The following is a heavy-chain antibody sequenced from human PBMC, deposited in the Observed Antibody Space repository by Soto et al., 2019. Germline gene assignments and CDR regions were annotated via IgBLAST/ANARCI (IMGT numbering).Heavy chain of an antibody. CDR1: GYTFTSYY. CDR2: ISPSSGST. Sequence: AAVKVSCKASGYTFTSYYMHWVRQAPGQGLEWMGIISPSSGSTTYAQKFQGRVTVTRDTSTTTVYMELSSLRSEDTAVYYCASKVSSNGWSAFDYWGQGTLVTVSS. V-gene: IGHV1-46*01. D-gene: IGHD5-18*01. CDR3: ASKVSSNGWSAFDY. J-gene: IGHJ4*02.